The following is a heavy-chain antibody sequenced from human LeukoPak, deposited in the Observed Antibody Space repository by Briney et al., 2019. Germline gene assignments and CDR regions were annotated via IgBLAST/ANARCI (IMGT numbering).Heavy chain of an antibody. CDR3: ARAIVATTPATY. V-gene: IGHV3-53*01. CDR1: GFTVSSNY. D-gene: IGHD5-12*01. Sequence: QTGGSLRLSCAASGFTVSSNYMSWVRQAPGKGLEWVSDIYSGGRTYYADSVKGRFTISRDNSKNTLYLQMSTLRAEDTAVYYCARAIVATTPATYWGQGTLVTVSS. CDR2: IYSGGRT. J-gene: IGHJ4*02.